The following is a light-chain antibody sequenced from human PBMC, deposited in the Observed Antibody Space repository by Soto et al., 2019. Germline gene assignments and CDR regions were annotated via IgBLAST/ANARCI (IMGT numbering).Light chain of an antibody. CDR2: GAS. V-gene: IGKV3-20*01. CDR3: QQYGSSLTWT. J-gene: IGKJ1*01. Sequence: ENVLSQSPGTLSFSPGGKATLSCRARQSVSSRYLAWYQQKPGQAPRLLVYGASSRATGIPDRFSGSGSGTDFTLTISRLEPEDFAVYYCQQYGSSLTWTFGQGTKVDIK. CDR1: QSVSSRY.